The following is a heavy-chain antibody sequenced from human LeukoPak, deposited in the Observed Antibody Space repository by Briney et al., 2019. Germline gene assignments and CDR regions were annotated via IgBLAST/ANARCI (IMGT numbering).Heavy chain of an antibody. V-gene: IGHV3-72*01. CDR3: GMATINYYYYGMDV. J-gene: IGHJ6*02. CDR2: TRNKANSYTT. Sequence: AGGSLRLSCAASGFTFSDHYMDWVRQAPGKGLKWVGRTRNKANSYTTEYAASVKGRFTISRDDSKNSLYLQMNSLKTEDTAVYYCGMATINYYYYGMDVWGQGTTVTVSS. D-gene: IGHD5-24*01. CDR1: GFTFSDHY.